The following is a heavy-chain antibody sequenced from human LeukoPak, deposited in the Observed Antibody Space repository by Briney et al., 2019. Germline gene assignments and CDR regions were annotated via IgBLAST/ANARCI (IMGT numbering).Heavy chain of an antibody. Sequence: GGSLRLSCAASGFTFSSYPMSWVRQAPGKGLEWVSAISGSGGSTYYADSVKGRFTISRDNSKNTLYLQMNSLRAEDTAVYYCAKTGRDYGDFFYFDYWGQGTLVTVSS. CDR2: ISGSGGST. CDR1: GFTFSSYP. D-gene: IGHD4-17*01. J-gene: IGHJ4*02. CDR3: AKTGRDYGDFFYFDY. V-gene: IGHV3-23*01.